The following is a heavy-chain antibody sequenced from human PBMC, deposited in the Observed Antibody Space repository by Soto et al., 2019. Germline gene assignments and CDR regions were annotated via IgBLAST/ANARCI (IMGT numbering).Heavy chain of an antibody. J-gene: IGHJ4*02. CDR1: GFTFSSYG. CDR2: ISYDGSNK. Sequence: QVQLVESGGGVVQPGRSLRLSCAASGFTFSSYGRHWVRQAPGKGLEWVAVISYDGSNKYYADSVKGRFTISRDNSKNTLYLQMNSLRAEDTAVYYCAKDRRVVAVAAPFDYWGQGTPVTVSS. CDR3: AKDRRVVAVAAPFDY. V-gene: IGHV3-30*18. D-gene: IGHD6-19*01.